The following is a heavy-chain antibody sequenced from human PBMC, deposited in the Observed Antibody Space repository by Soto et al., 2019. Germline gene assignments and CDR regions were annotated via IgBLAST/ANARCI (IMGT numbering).Heavy chain of an antibody. V-gene: IGHV1-69*13. CDR3: VRDSGAKLSSS. CDR2: IVPIYRTA. J-gene: IGHJ4*02. D-gene: IGHD6-13*01. Sequence: EASVKVSCKASGGTFSSYRINWVRQAPGQGLEWMGGIVPIYRTADSAQEFQGRVTITADESARTAYMELRSLKSRDTAVYYCVRDSGAKLSSSWGQGTLVTVSS. CDR1: GGTFSSYR.